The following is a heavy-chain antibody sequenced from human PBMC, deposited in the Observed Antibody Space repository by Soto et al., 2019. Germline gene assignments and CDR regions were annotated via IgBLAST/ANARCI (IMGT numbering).Heavy chain of an antibody. CDR3: ARSPHRQWLPRDFDY. CDR1: GGSISSSNL. J-gene: IGHJ4*02. CDR2: LYHSGRT. V-gene: IGHV4-4*02. D-gene: IGHD6-19*01. Sequence: QVQLQESGPGLVKPSGTLSLTFAVSGGSISSSNLWSWVRQPPGKGLEWMGELYHSGRTNYNPSRKSRVTISVDKSKNQFALKLSYVTAADTAVYYCARSPHRQWLPRDFDYWGQVTMITVSS.